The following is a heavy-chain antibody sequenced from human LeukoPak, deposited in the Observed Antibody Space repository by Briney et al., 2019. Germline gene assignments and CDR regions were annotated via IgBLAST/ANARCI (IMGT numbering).Heavy chain of an antibody. J-gene: IGHJ4*02. Sequence: GETLRLSCAASGFTFSNYAMAWVRQAPGKGLEWVSYISSGGSTIYYAVSVKGRFTISRDNAKNSLYLQMNSLRAEDTAVYYCARAVLEPDTAMVIRYYFDYWGQGTLVTVSS. V-gene: IGHV3-48*04. CDR3: ARAVLEPDTAMVIRYYFDY. CDR1: GFTFSNYA. D-gene: IGHD5-18*01. CDR2: ISSGGSTI.